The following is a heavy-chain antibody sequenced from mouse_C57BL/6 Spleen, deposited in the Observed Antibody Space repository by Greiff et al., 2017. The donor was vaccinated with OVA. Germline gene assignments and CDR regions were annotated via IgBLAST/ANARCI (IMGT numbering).Heavy chain of an antibody. Sequence: EVKLVESGGGLVKPGGSLKLSCAASGFTFSSYAMSWVRQTPEKRLEWVATISDGGSYTYYPDNVKGRFTISRDNAKNNLYLQMSHLKSEDTAMYYCARGYGYDAPFAYWGQGTLVTVSA. CDR1: GFTFSSYA. D-gene: IGHD2-2*01. J-gene: IGHJ3*01. CDR2: ISDGGSYT. CDR3: ARGYGYDAPFAY. V-gene: IGHV5-4*03.